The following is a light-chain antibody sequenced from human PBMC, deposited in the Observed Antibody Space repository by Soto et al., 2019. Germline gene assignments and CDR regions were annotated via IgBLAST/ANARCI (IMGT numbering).Light chain of an antibody. CDR2: DAS. Sequence: EIVLTQSPATLSLSPGERATLSCRASQSVSSYLAWYQQKTGQAPRLLIYDASNRATGIPARFSGSGSGTDFTLTISSLEPEDFAVYYCQQRSNWPPWTFGQGNKVEIK. CDR1: QSVSSY. V-gene: IGKV3-11*01. CDR3: QQRSNWPPWT. J-gene: IGKJ1*01.